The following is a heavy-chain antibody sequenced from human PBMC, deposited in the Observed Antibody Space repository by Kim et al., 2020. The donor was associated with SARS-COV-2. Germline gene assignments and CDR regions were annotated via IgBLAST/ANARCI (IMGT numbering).Heavy chain of an antibody. V-gene: IGHV3-7*05. Sequence: GGSLRLSCAASGFTFSSYWMSWVRQAPGKGLEWVANIKQDGSEKYYVDSVKGRFTISRDNAKNSLYLQMNSLRAEDTAVYYCARVDSGSYYSAFDIWGQGTMVTVSS. J-gene: IGHJ3*02. CDR3: ARVDSGSYYSAFDI. D-gene: IGHD1-26*01. CDR2: IKQDGSEK. CDR1: GFTFSSYW.